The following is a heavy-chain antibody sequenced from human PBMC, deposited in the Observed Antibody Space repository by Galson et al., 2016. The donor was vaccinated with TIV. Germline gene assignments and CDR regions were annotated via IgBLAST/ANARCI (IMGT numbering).Heavy chain of an antibody. D-gene: IGHD4-17*01. J-gene: IGHJ4*02. CDR3: ARARYGDYFDY. Sequence: SGDTFTGHYVHWVRQAPGQGLEWMGWIDPRSVATNYAQKFQGRVTMTRDTSISTAHMELTRLTPDDTAVYYCARARYGDYFDYWGQGTLVTVSS. CDR1: GDTFTGHY. V-gene: IGHV1-2*02. CDR2: IDPRSVAT.